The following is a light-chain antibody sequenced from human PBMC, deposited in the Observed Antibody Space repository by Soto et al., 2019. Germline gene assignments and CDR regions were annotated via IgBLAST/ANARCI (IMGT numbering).Light chain of an antibody. CDR2: AAF. CDR1: RGVATD. V-gene: IGKV1-17*01. Sequence: DIQMTQSPSSLSASVGDRVTFTCRASRGVATDLAWYQQKPGKAPKRLIYAAFNLQSGGPSRFSGSGGGTEFTLTISSLQPEDSATYYCLQHNRYPLTFGGGTKVEIK. CDR3: LQHNRYPLT. J-gene: IGKJ4*01.